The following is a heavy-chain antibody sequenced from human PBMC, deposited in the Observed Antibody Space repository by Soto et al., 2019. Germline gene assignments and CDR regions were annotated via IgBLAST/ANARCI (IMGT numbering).Heavy chain of an antibody. V-gene: IGHV4-34*01. CDR3: ARGQEGVVATH. D-gene: IGHD2-15*01. CDR2: IKDGGST. CDR1: GGSFTGYY. Sequence: QVQLQQWGAGLLKPSETLSLTCAVNGGSFTGYYWSWVRQPPGKGLEWIGEIKDGGSTNYSPSLRSRVTISADTPKSQLSLKGTSVTAADTAVYYCARGQEGVVATHWDQGSLVTVSS. J-gene: IGHJ4*02.